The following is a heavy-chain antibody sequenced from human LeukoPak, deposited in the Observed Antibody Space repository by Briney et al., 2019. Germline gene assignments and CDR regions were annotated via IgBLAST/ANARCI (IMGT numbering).Heavy chain of an antibody. D-gene: IGHD3-3*01. CDR2: IKSNLDGGTT. CDR3: TTDFSHFDFSSGYYSY. Sequence: PGGSLRLSCTASGFTFSSYSMNWVRQAPGKGLEWVGRIKSNLDGGTTDFAAPVKGRFSISRDDLARTLYLQMNNLKADDTGVYYCTTDFSHFDFSSGYYSYWGQGSLVTVSS. J-gene: IGHJ4*02. CDR1: GFTFSSYS. V-gene: IGHV3-15*05.